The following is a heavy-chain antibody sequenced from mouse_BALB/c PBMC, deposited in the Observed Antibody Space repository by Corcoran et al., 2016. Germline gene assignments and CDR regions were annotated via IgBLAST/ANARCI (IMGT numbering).Heavy chain of an antibody. CDR3: ARALSGYGYWYFDV. CDR1: GFNIKDTY. V-gene: IGHV14-3*02. D-gene: IGHD3-1*01. Sequence: EVQLQQSGAELVKPGASVKLSCTASGFNIKDTYMHWVKQRPEQGLEWIGRIDPANGNTKYDPKFQGKATITADTSSNTAYLQLSSLTSDDTAVYYCARALSGYGYWYFDVWGAGTTVTVSS. CDR2: IDPANGNT. J-gene: IGHJ1*01.